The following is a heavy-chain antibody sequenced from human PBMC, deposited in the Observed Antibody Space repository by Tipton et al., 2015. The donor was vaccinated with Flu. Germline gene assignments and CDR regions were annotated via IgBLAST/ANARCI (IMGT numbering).Heavy chain of an antibody. J-gene: IGHJ4*02. CDR1: GDSISSDYY. Sequence: TLSLTCSVSGDSISSDYYWGWIRQPPGKGLEWIGTIYSSGSTYFNPSLRSRVTISVDTSKHQFSLRLSSVTAADTAVYYCARQSYDFWSGPGGDYWGQGTLVTVSS. CDR3: ARQSYDFWSGPGGDY. D-gene: IGHD3-3*01. CDR2: IYSSGST. V-gene: IGHV4-38-2*01.